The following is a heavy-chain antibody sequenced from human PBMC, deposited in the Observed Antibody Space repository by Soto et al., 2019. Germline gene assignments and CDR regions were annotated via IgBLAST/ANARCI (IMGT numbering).Heavy chain of an antibody. CDR2: IDPSDSYT. Sequence: XESLNISWKASGYTFTTYWITWVRQLPGKGLEWVGKIDPSDSYTVYNPSFQGHVTISVDKSISTAYLQWSGLKASDTAIYYCAKQAYVGVPANWYDHWGQGTLVTVSS. CDR1: GYTFTTYW. J-gene: IGHJ5*02. D-gene: IGHD3-3*01. V-gene: IGHV5-10-1*01. CDR3: AKQAYVGVPANWYDH.